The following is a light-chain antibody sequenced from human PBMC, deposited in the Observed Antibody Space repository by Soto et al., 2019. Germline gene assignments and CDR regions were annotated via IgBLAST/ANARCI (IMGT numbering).Light chain of an antibody. CDR1: QSVYSY. V-gene: IGKV3-11*01. Sequence: EVVLTQSPATLSLSPGERATLSRRASQSVYSYLAWYQQKPGQPPRLLISDVSNRATGIPARFSGSGYGTDFTLTISSLEAEDFAVYYCQHRNDWPFTFGGGTKVEIK. CDR3: QHRNDWPFT. CDR2: DVS. J-gene: IGKJ4*01.